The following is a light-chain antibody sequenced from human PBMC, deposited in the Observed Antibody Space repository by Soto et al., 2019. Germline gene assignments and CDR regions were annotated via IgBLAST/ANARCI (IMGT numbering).Light chain of an antibody. J-gene: IGKJ3*01. CDR3: MQALQTSFT. CDR2: LGS. CDR1: QSLQFSNGYNF. V-gene: IGKV2-28*01. Sequence: EIVMTQSPLSLPVTPGEPASISCRSSQSLQFSNGYNFLHWYLQKPGQSPQLLIYLGSNRASGVPDRLSGSGSGTDFTLKISRVESEDVGVYYCMQALQTSFTFGPGTKVDIK.